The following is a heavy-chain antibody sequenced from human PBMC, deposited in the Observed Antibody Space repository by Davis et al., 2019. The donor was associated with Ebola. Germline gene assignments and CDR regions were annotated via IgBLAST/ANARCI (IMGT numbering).Heavy chain of an antibody. CDR2: ISGSGGSI. J-gene: IGHJ4*02. V-gene: IGHV3-23*01. CDR3: ARERTFCGGDCLDY. CDR1: EFIFRGHA. Sequence: PGGSLRLSCAASEFIFRGHAMSWVRQAPGKGLEWVSSISGSGGSIYYADSVKGRFTISRDNSKNKVYLQMNRLRAEDTALYYCARERTFCGGDCLDYWGQGTLVTVSS. D-gene: IGHD2-21*01.